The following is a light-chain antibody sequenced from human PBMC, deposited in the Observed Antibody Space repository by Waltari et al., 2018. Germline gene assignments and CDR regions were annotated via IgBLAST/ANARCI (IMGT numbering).Light chain of an antibody. V-gene: IGKV4-1*01. J-gene: IGKJ1*01. CDR2: WAS. Sequence: DIVMTQSPDSLAVSLGERATLHCKSSQSVLFNFNNKNYLGWYQHKPGRPPKPLIYWASTRESGVPDRFSGSGSGTDFNLTISSLQAEDVAVYYCQQYYSTPPTFGQGTKVEIK. CDR3: QQYYSTPPT. CDR1: QSVLFNFNNKNY.